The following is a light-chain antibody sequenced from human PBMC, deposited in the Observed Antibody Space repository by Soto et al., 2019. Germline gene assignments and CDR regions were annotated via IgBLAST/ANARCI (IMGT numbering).Light chain of an antibody. CDR2: VTSDGWH. CDR3: QTWDTGIV. J-gene: IGLJ3*02. V-gene: IGLV4-69*01. CDR1: SGHSNYA. Sequence: QPVLTQSPSASASLGTSVKLTCTLSSGHSNYAIAWHQQQPEKGPRYLMKVTSDGWHTKGDGIPERFSGASSGAERYLTISNLQSEDEAAYYCQTWDTGIVFGGGTQLTVL.